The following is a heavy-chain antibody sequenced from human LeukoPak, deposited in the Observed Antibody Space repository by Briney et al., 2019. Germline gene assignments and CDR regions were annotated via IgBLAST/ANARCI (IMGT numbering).Heavy chain of an antibody. CDR1: GGSISSGNYY. J-gene: IGHJ4*02. V-gene: IGHV4-39*01. CDR2: IFYSGST. CDR3: AAPTTVTTPFDY. Sequence: SETLSLTCTVSGGSISSGNYYWSWLRQPPGKGLEWIGSIFYSGSTYFNPSLKSRVTISVDTSKNQFSLKLRFVTAADTAVYYCAAPTTVTTPFDYWGQGTLVTVSS. D-gene: IGHD4-17*01.